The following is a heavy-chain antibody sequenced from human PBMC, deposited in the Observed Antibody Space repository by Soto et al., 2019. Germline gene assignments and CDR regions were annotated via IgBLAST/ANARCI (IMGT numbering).Heavy chain of an antibody. CDR1: GFTFSSYS. CDR3: ARDKRSSGWYEDY. J-gene: IGHJ4*02. Sequence: EVQLVESGGGLVKPGGSLRLSCAASGFTFSSYSMNWVRQAPGKGLEWVSSISSSSSYIYYADSVKGRFTISRDNAKNSLYLQMNSLRAEDTAVYYCARDKRSSGWYEDYWGQGTLVTASS. CDR2: ISSSSSYI. D-gene: IGHD6-19*01. V-gene: IGHV3-21*01.